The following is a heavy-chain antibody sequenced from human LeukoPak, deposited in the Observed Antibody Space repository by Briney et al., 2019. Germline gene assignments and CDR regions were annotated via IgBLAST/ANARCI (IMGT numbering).Heavy chain of an antibody. D-gene: IGHD6-19*01. CDR2: IYYSGST. CDR3: ARDHAVAGTGFYYYGMDV. V-gene: IGHV4-39*07. CDR1: GGSISSSSYY. Sequence: PETLSLTCTVSGGSISSSSYYWGWIRQPPGKGLEWIGSIYYSGSTYYNPSLKSRVTISVDTSKNQFSLKLSSVTAADTAVYYCARDHAVAGTGFYYYGMDVWGQGTTVTVSS. J-gene: IGHJ6*02.